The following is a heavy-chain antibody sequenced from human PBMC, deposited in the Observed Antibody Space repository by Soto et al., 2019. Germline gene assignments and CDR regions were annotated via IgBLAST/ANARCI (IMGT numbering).Heavy chain of an antibody. D-gene: IGHD3-22*01. Sequence: QVQLVESGGGVVQPGRSLRLSCAASGFTFSSYAMHWVRQAPGKGLEWVAVISYDGSNKYYADSVKGRFTISRDNSKNTLYLQMNSLRAEDTAVYYCAKDEDRRRYFYDGRGFDYWGQGTVVTVSS. V-gene: IGHV3-30-3*01. J-gene: IGHJ4*02. CDR3: AKDEDRRRYFYDGRGFDY. CDR2: ISYDGSNK. CDR1: GFTFSSYA.